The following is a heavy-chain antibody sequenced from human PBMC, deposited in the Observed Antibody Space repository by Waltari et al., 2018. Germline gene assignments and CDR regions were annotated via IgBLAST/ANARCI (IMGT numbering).Heavy chain of an antibody. CDR3: ARVVPYDFWSGPSGYYYGMDV. CDR1: GGSISSHY. CDR2: IYYSGST. Sequence: QVQLQESGPGLVKPSETLSLTCTVSGGSISSHYWSWIRQPPGKGLEWIGYIYYSGSTNYNPSLKSRVTISVDTSKNQFSLKLSSVTAADTAVYYCARVVPYDFWSGPSGYYYGMDVWGQGTTVTVSS. J-gene: IGHJ6*02. V-gene: IGHV4-59*11. D-gene: IGHD3-3*01.